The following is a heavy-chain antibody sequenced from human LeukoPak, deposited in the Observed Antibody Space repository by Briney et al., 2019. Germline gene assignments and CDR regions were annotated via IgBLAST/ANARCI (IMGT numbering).Heavy chain of an antibody. V-gene: IGHV1-69*13. CDR1: GGTFSSYA. Sequence: GASVRVSRKASGGTFSSYAISWVRQAPGQGLEWMGGIIPIFGTANYAQKFQGRVTITADESTSTAYMELSSLRSEDTAVYYCAREGFQVGATRWFDPWGQGTLVTVSS. D-gene: IGHD1-26*01. CDR2: IIPIFGTA. J-gene: IGHJ5*02. CDR3: AREGFQVGATRWFDP.